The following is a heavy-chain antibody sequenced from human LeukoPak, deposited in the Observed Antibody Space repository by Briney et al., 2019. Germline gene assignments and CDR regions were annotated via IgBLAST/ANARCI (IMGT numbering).Heavy chain of an antibody. V-gene: IGHV3-7*01. CDR1: GFTFSTYW. CDR3: ARGEYMWFDP. J-gene: IGHJ5*02. D-gene: IGHD2/OR15-2a*01. Sequence: GGSLRLSCGASGFTFSTYWMSWVRQAPGKGREWVANIKRDGSDKYYVDSVKCRFTISRDNAKNSLYLQMNSLRAEDTAVYYCARGEYMWFDPWGQGTLVTVSS. CDR2: IKRDGSDK.